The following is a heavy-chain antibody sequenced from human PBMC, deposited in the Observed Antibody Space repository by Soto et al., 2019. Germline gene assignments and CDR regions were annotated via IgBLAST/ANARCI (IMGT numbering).Heavy chain of an antibody. Sequence: GGSLRLSCAASGFTFSSYSMNWVRQAPGKGLEWVSSISSSSSYIYYADSVKGRFTISRDNAKNSLYLQMNSLRAEDTAVYYCARSIPGYDFWSDLPGGSYYMDVWGKGTTVTVSS. CDR2: ISSSSSYI. CDR1: GFTFSSYS. CDR3: ARSIPGYDFWSDLPGGSYYMDV. J-gene: IGHJ6*03. V-gene: IGHV3-21*01. D-gene: IGHD3-3*01.